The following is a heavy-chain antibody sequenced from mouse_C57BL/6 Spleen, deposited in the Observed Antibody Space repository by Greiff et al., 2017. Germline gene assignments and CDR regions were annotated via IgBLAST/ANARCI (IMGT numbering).Heavy chain of an antibody. CDR2: ISSGSSTI. Sequence: EVQLKESGGGLVKPGGSLKLSCAASGFTFSDYGMHWVRQAPEKGLEWVAYISSGSSTIYYADTVKGRFTISRDNAKNTLFLQMTSLRSEDTAMYYCARNYGSIYAMDYWGQGTSVTVSS. CDR1: GFTFSDYG. V-gene: IGHV5-17*01. CDR3: ARNYGSIYAMDY. J-gene: IGHJ4*01. D-gene: IGHD1-1*01.